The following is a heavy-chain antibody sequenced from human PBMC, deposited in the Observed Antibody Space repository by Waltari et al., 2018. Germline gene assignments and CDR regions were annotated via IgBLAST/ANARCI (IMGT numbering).Heavy chain of an antibody. CDR1: GFTFSSYS. V-gene: IGHV4-34*01. CDR3: ARGTIFVKGRGFDY. Sequence: VQLVESGGGLVQPGGSLRLSCAASGFTFSSYSMNWVRQAPGKGLEWIGEINHSGSTNYNPSLKSRVTIAVDTSKNQFSLKLSSVTAADTAVYYCARGTIFVKGRGFDYWGQGTLVTVSS. J-gene: IGHJ4*02. D-gene: IGHD3-9*01. CDR2: INHSGST.